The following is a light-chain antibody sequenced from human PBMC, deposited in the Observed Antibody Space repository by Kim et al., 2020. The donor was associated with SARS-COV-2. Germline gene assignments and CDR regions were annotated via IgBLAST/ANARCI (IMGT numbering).Light chain of an antibody. CDR2: DAS. CDR1: QSVSSN. J-gene: IGKJ4*01. Sequence: SPGERATRSCRASQSVSSNVAWYQQKPGQAPRVLIYDASTRATGIPARFSGSGSGTQFTLTISSLQSEEFAVYYCHQYNNGPLTFGGGTKVESK. V-gene: IGKV3-15*01. CDR3: HQYNNGPLT.